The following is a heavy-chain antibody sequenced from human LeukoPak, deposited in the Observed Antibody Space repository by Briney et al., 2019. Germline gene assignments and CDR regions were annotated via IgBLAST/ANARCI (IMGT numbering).Heavy chain of an antibody. CDR3: ASLPYGGDAFDI. CDR2: ISAYNGNT. Sequence: ASVKVSCKASGGTFSSYAISWVRQAPGQGLEWMGWISAYNGNTNYAQKLQGRVTMTTDTSTSTAYMELRSLRSDDTAVYYCASLPYGGDAFDIWGQGTMVTVSS. D-gene: IGHD4-23*01. CDR1: GGTFSSYA. V-gene: IGHV1-18*01. J-gene: IGHJ3*02.